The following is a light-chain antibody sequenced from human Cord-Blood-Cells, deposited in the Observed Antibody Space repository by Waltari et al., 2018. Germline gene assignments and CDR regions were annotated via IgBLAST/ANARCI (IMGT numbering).Light chain of an antibody. V-gene: IGKV1-8*01. J-gene: IGKJ3*01. CDR3: QQYYSYPFT. CDR2: AAS. Sequence: AIRMTQSPSSFSASTGDRVTITCRASKGISSYLAWYQQKPWKAPKLLIYAASTLQSGVPSRFSGSGSGTDFTLTISCLQSEDFATYYCQQYYSYPFTFGPGTKVDIK. CDR1: KGISSY.